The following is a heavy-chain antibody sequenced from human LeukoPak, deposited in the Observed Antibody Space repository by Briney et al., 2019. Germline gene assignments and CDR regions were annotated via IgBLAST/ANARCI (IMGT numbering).Heavy chain of an antibody. CDR1: GFTFSDYT. J-gene: IGHJ5*02. Sequence: GGSLRLSCAASGFTFSDYTMNWVRQAPGKGLEWISYISISSDTIYYADSVEGRFTISRDNAKNSLYLQMNSLRVEDTAVYYCARAPPPFDPWGQGTLVTVSS. V-gene: IGHV3-48*01. CDR2: ISISSDTI. CDR3: ARAPPPFDP.